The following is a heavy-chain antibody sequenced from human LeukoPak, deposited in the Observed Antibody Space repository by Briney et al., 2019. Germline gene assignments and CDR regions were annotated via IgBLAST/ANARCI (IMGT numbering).Heavy chain of an antibody. CDR2: ISNDGSDK. V-gene: IGHV3-30*04. J-gene: IGHJ6*04. CDR3: AELGITMIGGV. D-gene: IGHD3-10*02. Sequence: GGSLRLSCAASGFTFSNYAMHWVRQAPGKGLEWVALISNDGSDKYYAASVKGRFTISRDNAKNSLYLQMNSLRAEDTAVYYCAELGITMIGGVWGKGTTVTISS. CDR1: GFTFSNYA.